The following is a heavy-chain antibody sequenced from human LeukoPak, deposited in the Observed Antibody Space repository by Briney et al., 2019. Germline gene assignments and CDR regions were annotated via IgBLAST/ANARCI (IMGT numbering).Heavy chain of an antibody. Sequence: SETLSLTCAVYDASFSGNYWSWIRQPPGKGLEWIGEINHSGSTNYNPTLKSRVTISVDKSKNQFSLKLSSVTAADTAVYYCARLSLRLLEWSSTKGKEMHYFDYWGQGTLVTVSS. CDR3: ARLSLRLLEWSSTKGKEMHYFDY. V-gene: IGHV4-34*01. CDR2: INHSGST. D-gene: IGHD3-3*01. CDR1: DASFSGNY. J-gene: IGHJ4*02.